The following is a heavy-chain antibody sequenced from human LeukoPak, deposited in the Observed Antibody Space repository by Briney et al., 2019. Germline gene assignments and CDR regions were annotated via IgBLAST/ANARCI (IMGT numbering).Heavy chain of an antibody. Sequence: SETLSLTCTVSGGSISRSSYYWGWIRQPPGKGLEWIGSIYYSGSTYYNPSLKSRVTISVDTSKKQFSLKLTSVTAADTAVYYCAILEGISAAYTWGQGTLVTVSS. CDR1: GGSISRSSYY. CDR2: IYYSGST. V-gene: IGHV4-39*01. CDR3: AILEGISAAYT. D-gene: IGHD3-16*01. J-gene: IGHJ4*02.